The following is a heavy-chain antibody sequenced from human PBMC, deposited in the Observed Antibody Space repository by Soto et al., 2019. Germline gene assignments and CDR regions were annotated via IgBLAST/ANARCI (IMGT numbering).Heavy chain of an antibody. V-gene: IGHV3-30*03. D-gene: IGHD6-6*01. Sequence: PGGSLRLSCAASGFTFSSYGMHWVRQAPGKGLEWVAVISYDGSNKYYADSVKGRFTISRDNSKNTLYLQMNSLRAEDTAVYYCALEYSSSPCFDYWGQGTLVTVSS. CDR1: GFTFSSYG. CDR2: ISYDGSNK. J-gene: IGHJ4*02. CDR3: ALEYSSSPCFDY.